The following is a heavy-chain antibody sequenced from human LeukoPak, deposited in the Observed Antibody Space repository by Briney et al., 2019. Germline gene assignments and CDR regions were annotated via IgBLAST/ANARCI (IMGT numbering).Heavy chain of an antibody. CDR3: ARLPTVTFFDY. Sequence: SETLSLTCTVSGGSISSGSYYWNWIRPPPGKGLEWIGSISYTGNTDYNPSLKSRVTISVDTSKNQFSLKLSSVTAADTAVYYCARLPTVTFFDYWGQGTLVTVSS. J-gene: IGHJ4*02. D-gene: IGHD4-17*01. CDR2: ISYTGNT. CDR1: GGSISSGSYY. V-gene: IGHV4-39*07.